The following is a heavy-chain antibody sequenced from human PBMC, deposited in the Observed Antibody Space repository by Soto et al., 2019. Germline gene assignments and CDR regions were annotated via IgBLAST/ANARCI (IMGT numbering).Heavy chain of an antibody. J-gene: IGHJ6*02. D-gene: IGHD6-6*01. CDR3: ARLEYSSSDYYSGMDV. CDR1: GYSFTSYW. Sequence: PGESLKISCKGSGYSFTSYWISWVRQMPGKGLEWMGRIDPSDSYTNYSPSFQGHVTISADKSISTAYLQWSSLKASDTAMYYCARLEYSSSDYYSGMDVWGQGTTVTVSS. V-gene: IGHV5-10-1*01. CDR2: IDPSDSYT.